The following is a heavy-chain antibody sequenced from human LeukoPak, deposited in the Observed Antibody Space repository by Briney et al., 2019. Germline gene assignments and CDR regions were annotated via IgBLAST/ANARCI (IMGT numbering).Heavy chain of an antibody. V-gene: IGHV3-23*01. Sequence: GGSLRLSCAASGFTFSSYAMSWVRQAPGKGLEWVSGVSGSGGSTYYAGSVKGRFTISRDNSKITLSLQMNSLRAEDTAVYYCARAYYYDSSGYSEDYTFDIWGQGTMVTVSS. CDR2: VSGSGGST. CDR3: ARAYYYDSSGYSEDYTFDI. CDR1: GFTFSSYA. D-gene: IGHD3-22*01. J-gene: IGHJ3*02.